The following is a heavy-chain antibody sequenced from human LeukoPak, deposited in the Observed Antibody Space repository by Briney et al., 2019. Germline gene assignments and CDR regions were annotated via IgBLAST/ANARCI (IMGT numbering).Heavy chain of an antibody. CDR2: ISPDSNYK. Sequence: GGSLRLSCAASGFTFSTYSMNWLRLAPGKGLEWVSSISPDSNYKYYVDSVKGRFTISRDNAKSSLYLQMNSLRAEDTAVYYCARDWKDYWGQGTLVTVSS. D-gene: IGHD1-1*01. V-gene: IGHV3-21*01. J-gene: IGHJ4*02. CDR3: ARDWKDY. CDR1: GFTFSTYS.